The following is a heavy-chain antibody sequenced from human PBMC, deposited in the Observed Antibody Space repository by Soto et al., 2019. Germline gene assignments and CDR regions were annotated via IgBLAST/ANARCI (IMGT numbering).Heavy chain of an antibody. D-gene: IGHD6-13*01. CDR3: ARDEGSSSWLNTYYGMDV. J-gene: IGHJ6*02. CDR1: GYTLTELS. V-gene: IGHV1-24*01. Sequence: ASVKVSCKVSGYTLTELSMHWGRQAPGKGLEWMGGFDPEDGETIYAQKFQGRVTMTEDTSTDTAYMELSSLRSEDTAVYYCARDEGSSSWLNTYYGMDVWGQGTTVTVSS. CDR2: FDPEDGET.